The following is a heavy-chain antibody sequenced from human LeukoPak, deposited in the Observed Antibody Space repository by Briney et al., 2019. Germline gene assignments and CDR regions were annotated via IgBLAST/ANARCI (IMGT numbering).Heavy chain of an antibody. CDR3: ARHAGDYYDSSGYFTFDY. CDR1: GGSISSYY. D-gene: IGHD3-22*01. V-gene: IGHV4-59*08. Sequence: SETLSLTCTVSGGSISSYYWNWIRQPPGKGLEWIGYIYYSGSTNYNPSLKSRVTISVDTSKNQFSLKLSSVTAADTAVYYCARHAGDYYDSSGYFTFDYWGQGTLVTVSP. J-gene: IGHJ4*02. CDR2: IYYSGST.